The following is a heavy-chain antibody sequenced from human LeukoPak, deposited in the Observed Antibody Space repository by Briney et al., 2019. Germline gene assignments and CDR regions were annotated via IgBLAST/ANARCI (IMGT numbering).Heavy chain of an antibody. CDR3: AKENDFVY. Sequence: PGGSLRLSCAASGFTFNNAWMTWVRQAPGKGLEWVAVISYDGTNKYYADSVKGRFTISRDNPKSTLYLQMNSLRAEDTAVYYCAKENDFVYWGQGTLVTVSS. CDR1: GFTFNNAW. D-gene: IGHD3-3*01. V-gene: IGHV3-30*18. CDR2: ISYDGTNK. J-gene: IGHJ4*02.